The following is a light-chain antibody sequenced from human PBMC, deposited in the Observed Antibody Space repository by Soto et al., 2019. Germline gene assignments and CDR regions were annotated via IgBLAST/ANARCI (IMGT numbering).Light chain of an antibody. CDR2: AAS. Sequence: IQMTQSPSSLSASVGDRVTITCRASETTASYLNWYQQKPGKAPKLLIRAASRLASGVPARFSGSGSGTAFTLTISTPQPEDSATYYYQQSYNTPFTYGPGTKVDV. CDR3: QQSYNTPFT. J-gene: IGKJ3*01. V-gene: IGKV1-39*01. CDR1: ETTASY.